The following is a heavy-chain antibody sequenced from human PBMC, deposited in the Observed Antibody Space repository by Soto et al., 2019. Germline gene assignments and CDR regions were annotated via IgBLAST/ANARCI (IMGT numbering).Heavy chain of an antibody. CDR2: IYYSGRT. Sequence: SETLSLTCTVSGGSITNYYWSWIRQPPGKGLEWIGYIYYSGRTSYNPSLTSRVTISVDTSKNQFSLKLSSVTAADTAVYYCASTDCSGGSCYSAYWGQGTLVTVSS. CDR3: ASTDCSGGSCYSAY. V-gene: IGHV4-59*08. CDR1: GGSITNYY. D-gene: IGHD2-15*01. J-gene: IGHJ4*02.